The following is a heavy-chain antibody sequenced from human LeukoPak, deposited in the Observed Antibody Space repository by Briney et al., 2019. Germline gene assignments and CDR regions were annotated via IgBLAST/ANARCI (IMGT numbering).Heavy chain of an antibody. CDR3: ARHYQPLLYPGAYFDY. J-gene: IGHJ4*02. V-gene: IGHV4-4*07. D-gene: IGHD2-2*02. CDR2: IYTSGST. Sequence: SETLSLTCTVSGGSISSYYWSWIRQPAGKGLEWIGRIYTSGSTNYNPSLKSRVTMSVDTSRNQFSLKLSSVTAADTAVYYCARHYQPLLYPGAYFDYWGQGTLVTDSS. CDR1: GGSISSYY.